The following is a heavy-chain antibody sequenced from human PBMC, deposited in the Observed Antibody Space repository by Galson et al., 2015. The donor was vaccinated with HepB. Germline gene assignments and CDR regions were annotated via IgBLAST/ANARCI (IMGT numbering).Heavy chain of an antibody. CDR3: ARAGGSYYVGWYFDL. CDR2: LYSIDST. J-gene: IGHJ2*01. V-gene: IGHV3-66*02. CDR1: GFTVSNNY. D-gene: IGHD1-26*01. Sequence: SLRLSCAASGFTVSNNYMSWVRQAPGKGLEWVSILYSIDSTYYADSVKGRFTISRDNSKNTLYLQMNSLRAEDTAVYYCARAGGSYYVGWYFDLWGRGTLVTVSS.